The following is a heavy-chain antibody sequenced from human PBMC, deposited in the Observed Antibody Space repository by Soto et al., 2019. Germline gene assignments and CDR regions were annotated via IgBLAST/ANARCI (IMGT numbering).Heavy chain of an antibody. J-gene: IGHJ4*02. CDR3: AHCRGGVASF. V-gene: IGHV2-5*02. Sequence: QITLNESGPTLVKPTQTLTLTCTFSGFSLSTRDVGVGWIRQPPGEALEWLGVVYWDDSKTYSPSLESRLTITLATSKNQVVLRMTKMDPVDTATYYCAHCRGGVASFWGQGTLVTVSS. CDR2: VYWDDSK. D-gene: IGHD2-15*01. CDR1: GFSLSTRDVG.